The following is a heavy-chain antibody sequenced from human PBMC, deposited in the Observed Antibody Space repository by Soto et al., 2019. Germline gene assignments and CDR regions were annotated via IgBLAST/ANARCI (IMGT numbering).Heavy chain of an antibody. J-gene: IGHJ3*02. D-gene: IGHD1-26*01. CDR1: GGTFSSYA. CDR3: ARDSAGPIRAFDI. CDR2: IIPIFGTA. V-gene: IGHV1-69*05. Sequence: GASVKVSCKASGGTFSSYAISWVRQAPGQGLEWMGGIIPIFGTANYAQKLQGRVTMTTDTSTSTAYMELRSMRSDDTAVYYCARDSAGPIRAFDIWGQGTMVTVSS.